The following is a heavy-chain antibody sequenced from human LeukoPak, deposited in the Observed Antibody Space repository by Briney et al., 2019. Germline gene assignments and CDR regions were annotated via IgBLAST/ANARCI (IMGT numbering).Heavy chain of an antibody. J-gene: IGHJ6*02. CDR2: IFPHDSDI. Sequence: NPGESLKISCKGSGYSFLDYWIGWVRQMPGKGPELMGLIFPHDSDIKYSPSFQGQVTISVDKSISSAYVQWGSLKASDTAMYYCAGFGIRGCISNTKCYTSFFYYGMDVWGQGTTVTVSS. D-gene: IGHD2-2*02. V-gene: IGHV5-51*03. CDR3: AGFGIRGCISNTKCYTSFFYYGMDV. CDR1: GYSFLDYW.